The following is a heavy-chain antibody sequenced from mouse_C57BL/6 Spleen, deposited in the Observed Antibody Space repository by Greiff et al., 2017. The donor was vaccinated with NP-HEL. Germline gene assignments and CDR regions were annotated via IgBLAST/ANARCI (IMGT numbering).Heavy chain of an antibody. CDR3: ARSTSTMVTTVFDY. D-gene: IGHD2-2*01. Sequence: EVQLVESGGGLVQPGGSLSLSCAASGFTFTDYYMSWVRQPPGKALEWLGFIRTKANGYTTEYSASVKGRFTISRDNSQSILYLQMNALRAEDSATYYCARSTSTMVTTVFDYWGQGTTLTVSS. J-gene: IGHJ2*01. V-gene: IGHV7-3*01. CDR2: IRTKANGYTT. CDR1: GFTFTDYY.